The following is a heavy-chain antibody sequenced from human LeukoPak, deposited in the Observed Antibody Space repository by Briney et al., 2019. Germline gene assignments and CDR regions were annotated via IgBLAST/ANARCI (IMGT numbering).Heavy chain of an antibody. CDR1: GFTFSSYG. Sequence: GRSLRLSCAASGFTFSSYGMHWVRQAPGKGLEWVAVIWYDGSNKYYADSVKGRFTISRDNSKNTLYLQMNSLRAEDTAVYYCARAGIAVAGLYGMDVWGQGTTVTVSS. CDR3: ARAGIAVAGLYGMDV. V-gene: IGHV3-33*01. CDR2: IWYDGSNK. J-gene: IGHJ6*02. D-gene: IGHD6-19*01.